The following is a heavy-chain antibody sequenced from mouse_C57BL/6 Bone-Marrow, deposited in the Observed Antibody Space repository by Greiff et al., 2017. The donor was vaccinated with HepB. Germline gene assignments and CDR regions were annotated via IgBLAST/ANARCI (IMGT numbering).Heavy chain of an antibody. Sequence: QLQQSGAELVRPGASVKLSCTASGFNIKDDYMHWVKQRPEQGLEWIGWIDPENGDTEYASKFQGKATITADTSSNTAYLQLSSLTSEDTAVYYCTLYDGYYAWFAYWGQGTLVTVSA. CDR2: IDPENGDT. V-gene: IGHV14-4*01. CDR1: GFNIKDDY. CDR3: TLYDGYYAWFAY. J-gene: IGHJ3*01. D-gene: IGHD2-3*01.